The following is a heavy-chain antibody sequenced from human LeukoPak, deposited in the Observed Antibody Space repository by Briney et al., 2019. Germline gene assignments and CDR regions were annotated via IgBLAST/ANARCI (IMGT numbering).Heavy chain of an antibody. D-gene: IGHD3-3*02. V-gene: IGHV3-30*01. CDR1: GFTFSSYA. Sequence: GGSLRLSCAASGFTFSSYAIHWVRQAPGKGLEWVAVISSDGSTKYYADSVKGRFTISRDNSKNTLYLQMNSLRAEDTAVYYCARVSIFGVVIPPDFWGQGTLVTVYS. CDR2: ISSDGSTK. J-gene: IGHJ4*02. CDR3: ARVSIFGVVIPPDF.